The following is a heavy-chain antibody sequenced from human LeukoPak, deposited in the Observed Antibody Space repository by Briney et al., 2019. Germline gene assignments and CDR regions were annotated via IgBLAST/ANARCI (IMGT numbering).Heavy chain of an antibody. D-gene: IGHD3-22*01. CDR3: ARDRDYYDSSGYFY. V-gene: IGHV3-30*04. Sequence: GRSLRLSCAASGFTFSSYAMHWVRQAPGKGLEWVAVISYDGSNKYYADSVKGRFTISRDNSKNTLYLQMNSLRAEDTAVYYCARDRDYYDSSGYFYWGQGTLVTVSS. CDR2: ISYDGSNK. CDR1: GFTFSSYA. J-gene: IGHJ4*02.